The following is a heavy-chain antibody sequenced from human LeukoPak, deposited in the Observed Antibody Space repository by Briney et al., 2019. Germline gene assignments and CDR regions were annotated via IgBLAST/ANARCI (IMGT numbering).Heavy chain of an antibody. Sequence: SETLSLTCAVSGGSISSYYWTWIRQPAGKGLEWIGRIYTSGSTNYNPSLKSRVTMSVDTSKNQFSLKLSSVTAADTAVYYCARVEIERDFDYWGQGTLVTVSS. CDR1: GGSISSYY. CDR2: IYTSGST. CDR3: ARVEIERDFDY. J-gene: IGHJ4*02. D-gene: IGHD2-21*01. V-gene: IGHV4-4*07.